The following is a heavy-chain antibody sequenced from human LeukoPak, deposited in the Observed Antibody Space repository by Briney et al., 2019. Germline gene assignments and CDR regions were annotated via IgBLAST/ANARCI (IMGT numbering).Heavy chain of an antibody. V-gene: IGHV3-23*01. Sequence: GGSLRLSCAASGFTFSSYAMSWVRQAPGKGLEWVSAISGSGGSTYYTDSVKGRFTISRDNSKNTLYLQTNSLRAEDTAVYYRAKGCSGGSCYSGFNYFDYWGQGTLVTVSS. J-gene: IGHJ4*02. D-gene: IGHD2-15*01. CDR3: AKGCSGGSCYSGFNYFDY. CDR2: ISGSGGST. CDR1: GFTFSSYA.